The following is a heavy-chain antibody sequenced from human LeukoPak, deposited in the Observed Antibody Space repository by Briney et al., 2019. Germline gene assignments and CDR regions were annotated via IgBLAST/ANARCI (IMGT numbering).Heavy chain of an antibody. V-gene: IGHV4-59*11. D-gene: IGHD6-13*01. CDR1: GGSISSHY. J-gene: IGHJ5*02. CDR3: AREPKQSSSWWNNWFDP. Sequence: SETLSLTCTVSGGSISSHYWSWIRQPPGKGLEWIGYIYYSGSSNYNPSLKSRVTMSLDTSKNQFSPKLSSVTAADTAVYYCAREPKQSSSWWNNWFDPWGQGTLVTVSS. CDR2: IYYSGSS.